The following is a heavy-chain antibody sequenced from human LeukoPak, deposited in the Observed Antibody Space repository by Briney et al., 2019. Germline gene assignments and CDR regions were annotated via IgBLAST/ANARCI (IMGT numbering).Heavy chain of an antibody. Sequence: ASVTVSCTASGGTFSNYGITWVRQAPGQGLEWMGGIIPIFGTANYAQKFQGRVTITADESTSTAYMELSNLRSEDTAVYYCARGRDWFDPWGQGTLVTVSS. J-gene: IGHJ5*02. CDR1: GGTFSNYG. D-gene: IGHD3-10*01. CDR2: IIPIFGTA. CDR3: ARGRDWFDP. V-gene: IGHV1-69*13.